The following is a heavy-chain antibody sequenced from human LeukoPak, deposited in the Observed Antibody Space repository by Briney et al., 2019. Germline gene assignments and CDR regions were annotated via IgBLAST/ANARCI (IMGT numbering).Heavy chain of an antibody. CDR1: GFTFSSYD. Sequence: QSGGSLRLSCAASGFTFSSYDTHWVRQTTGKGLEWDSAINTAGVTYYSASVRGRFTISRENAQKSLYLHMNSLRAGDTAVYFCARGHGPGATTGDQWGQGILVTVSS. J-gene: IGHJ4*02. D-gene: IGHD3-16*01. CDR3: ARGHGPGATTGDQ. CDR2: INTAGVT. V-gene: IGHV3-13*04.